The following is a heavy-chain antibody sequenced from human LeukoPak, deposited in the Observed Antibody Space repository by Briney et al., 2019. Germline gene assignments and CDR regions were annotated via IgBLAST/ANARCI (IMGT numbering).Heavy chain of an antibody. CDR1: GYTFTSYG. D-gene: IGHD3-22*01. CDR3: ARDMYYYDSSGYYGSWFDP. V-gene: IGHV1-18*01. CDR2: ISAYNGNT. J-gene: IGHJ5*02. Sequence: GASVKVSCKASGYTFTSYGISWVRPAPGQGLEWMGWISAYNGNTNYAQKLQGRVTMTTDTSTSTAYMELRSLRSDDTAVYYCARDMYYYDSSGYYGSWFDPWGQGTLVTVSS.